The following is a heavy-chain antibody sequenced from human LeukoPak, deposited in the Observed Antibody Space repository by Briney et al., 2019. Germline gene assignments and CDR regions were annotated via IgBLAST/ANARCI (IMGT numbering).Heavy chain of an antibody. CDR2: FDPEDGET. Sequence: GASVKVSCKVSGYTLTELSMHWVRQAPGKGPEWMGGFDPEDGETIYAQKFQGRVTMTEDTSTDTAYMELSSLRSEDTAVYYCATVSLTMVRGVINTHYYYYMDVWGKGTTVTVSS. CDR1: GYTLTELS. CDR3: ATVSLTMVRGVINTHYYYYMDV. V-gene: IGHV1-24*01. J-gene: IGHJ6*03. D-gene: IGHD3-10*01.